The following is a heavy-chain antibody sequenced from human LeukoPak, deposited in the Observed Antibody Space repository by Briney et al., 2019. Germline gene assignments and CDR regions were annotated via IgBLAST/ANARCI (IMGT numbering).Heavy chain of an antibody. V-gene: IGHV1-24*01. CDR3: ATQARGYFYY. Sequence: ASVKVSCKVSGYTLTQLAIHWVRPAPGKGLEWMGGFDPEDGETDYAQKFQDRVTMTEDTSTDTASMELTSLASEDTAVYYCATQARGYFYYWGQGTLVTVSS. CDR1: GYTLTQLA. CDR2: FDPEDGET. J-gene: IGHJ4*02.